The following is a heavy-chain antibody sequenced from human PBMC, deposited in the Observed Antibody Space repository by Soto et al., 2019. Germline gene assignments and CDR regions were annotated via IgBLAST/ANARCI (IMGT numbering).Heavy chain of an antibody. CDR2: ISYDGSNK. Sequence: GGAHRLSLAASGLTFSSYGMPWGRPGPGKGLEWVAVISYDGSNKYYADSVKGRFTISRDNSKNTLYLQMNSLRAEDTAVYYCAKDTAVAGKLASGMDVWGQGTTVTVSS. J-gene: IGHJ6*02. D-gene: IGHD6-19*01. CDR1: GLTFSSYG. CDR3: AKDTAVAGKLASGMDV. V-gene: IGHV3-30*18.